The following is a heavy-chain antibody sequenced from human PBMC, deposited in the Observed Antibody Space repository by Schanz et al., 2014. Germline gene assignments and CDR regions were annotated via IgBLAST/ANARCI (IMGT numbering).Heavy chain of an antibody. J-gene: IGHJ4*02. D-gene: IGHD3-3*01. V-gene: IGHV1-18*01. Sequence: QIQLVQSGPEVKKPRATVNVSCKASGYIFINSGISWVRQAPGQGLEWMGWISVYNHNKEYDQKFQGRVTMTTDTSTSTAYMALTDLRSDDTAVYYCARDRRFFDRDDLYYFDSWGQGTLVTVSS. CDR2: ISVYNHNK. CDR3: ARDRRFFDRDDLYYFDS. CDR1: GYIFINSG.